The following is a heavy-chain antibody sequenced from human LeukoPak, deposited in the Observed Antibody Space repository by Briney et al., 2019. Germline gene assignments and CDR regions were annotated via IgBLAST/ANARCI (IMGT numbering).Heavy chain of an antibody. Sequence: SETLSLTCTVSGGSISSGSYYWRWIRQPAGKGLEWIGRIYTSGSTNYNPSLKSRVTTSVDTSKNQFSLKLSSVTAADTAVYYCARSFPGAHFDYWGQGTLVTVSS. CDR1: GGSISSGSYY. V-gene: IGHV4-61*02. D-gene: IGHD3-10*01. J-gene: IGHJ4*02. CDR2: IYTSGST. CDR3: ARSFPGAHFDY.